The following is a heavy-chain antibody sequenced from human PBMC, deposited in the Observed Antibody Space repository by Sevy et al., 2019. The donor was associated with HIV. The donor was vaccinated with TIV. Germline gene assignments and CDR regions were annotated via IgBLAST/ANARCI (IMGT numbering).Heavy chain of an antibody. D-gene: IGHD2-21*02. J-gene: IGHJ4*02. CDR1: GFTFSTYA. V-gene: IGHV3-30*09. CDR3: AGVAVTYCTDDCYHRFDY. CDR2: ISYDGNKE. Sequence: GGSLRLSCAASGFTFSTYALLWVRQAPGKGLEWVSLISYDGNKEYYSNSVRSRFAISRDDSKTTLFLQLNSLRVEDTAVYYFAGVAVTYCTDDCYHRFDYWGQGTLVTVSS.